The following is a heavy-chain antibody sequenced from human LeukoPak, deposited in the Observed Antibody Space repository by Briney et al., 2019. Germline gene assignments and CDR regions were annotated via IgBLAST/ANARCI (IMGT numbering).Heavy chain of an antibody. J-gene: IGHJ4*02. Sequence: GGSLRLSCAASGFTFSTSAMHWVHQAPGKGPEWVTVISHDGTTKYYTDSVKGRFTISRDNSENTLYLQMNSLRVEDTAVYYCVRETYGDPFDSWGQGTLVTVSS. CDR2: ISHDGTTK. V-gene: IGHV3-30-3*01. CDR3: VRETYGDPFDS. D-gene: IGHD4-17*01. CDR1: GFTFSTSA.